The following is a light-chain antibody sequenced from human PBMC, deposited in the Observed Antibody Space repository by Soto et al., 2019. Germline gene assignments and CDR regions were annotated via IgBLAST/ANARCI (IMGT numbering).Light chain of an antibody. Sequence: DIQMTQSPASLSPSVGDRVTITFRPNHNINNYLSWYQQKPGKAPKLLIYAASTLQSGVASRFSGSGSATDFTLTINSLQPEDFATYFCQQGYSMPLTFGGGTKVDIK. V-gene: IGKV1-39*01. J-gene: IGKJ4*01. CDR3: QQGYSMPLT. CDR1: HNINNY. CDR2: AAS.